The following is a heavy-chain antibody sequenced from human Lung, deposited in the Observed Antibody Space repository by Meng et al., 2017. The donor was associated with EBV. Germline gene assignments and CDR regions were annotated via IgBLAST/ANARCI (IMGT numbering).Heavy chain of an antibody. V-gene: IGHV1-3*01. J-gene: IGHJ4*02. Sequence: QAQLVQSGDEVKKPGASVKVSCKASGDPFGNYGINWVRQAPGQRPEWMGWINAGNGNTKYSQKFQGRGTITRDTSASIVYMELSSLSSEDTAVYYCARALRYTTGWYFIDYWGQGTLVTVSS. CDR1: GDPFGNYG. CDR3: ARALRYTTGWYFIDY. CDR2: INAGNGNT. D-gene: IGHD6-19*01.